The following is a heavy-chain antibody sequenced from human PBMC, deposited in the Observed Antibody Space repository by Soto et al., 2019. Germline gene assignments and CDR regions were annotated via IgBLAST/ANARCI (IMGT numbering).Heavy chain of an antibody. D-gene: IGHD1-7*01. V-gene: IGHV3-64*01. CDR3: VRRVSGNYDY. J-gene: IGHJ4*02. Sequence: EVQLAESGGGMVQPGGSLRLSCVASGFTFSSYDMHWVRQAPGKGLEYVSSISSNGGTTYYGNSVKGRFTISRDNSKHTLDLQMCSLRAEDMAVYYCVRRVSGNYDYWGQGTLVTVSS. CDR2: ISSNGGTT. CDR1: GFTFSSYD.